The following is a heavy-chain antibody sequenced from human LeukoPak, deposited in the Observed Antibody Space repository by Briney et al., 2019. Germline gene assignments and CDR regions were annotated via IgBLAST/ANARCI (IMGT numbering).Heavy chain of an antibody. Sequence: GGSLRLSCEASGFTFNTYAIYWVRQAPGKGLEWVSGICGSGGCTYYADSVKGRFTISRDNSKNTVYLQMNSLTADNTAVYYCAKTTVGYSSGRYPGWPANCWGQGTLVTVSS. CDR3: AKTTVGYSSGRYPGWPANC. V-gene: IGHV3-23*01. CDR1: GFTFNTYA. CDR2: ICGSGGCT. J-gene: IGHJ4*02. D-gene: IGHD6-19*01.